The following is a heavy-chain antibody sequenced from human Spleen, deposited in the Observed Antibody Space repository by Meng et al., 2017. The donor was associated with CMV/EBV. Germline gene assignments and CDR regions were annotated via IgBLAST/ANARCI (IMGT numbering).Heavy chain of an antibody. V-gene: IGHV3-23*03. D-gene: IGHD4-11*01. J-gene: IGHJ5*02. CDR1: GFTFSSYW. CDR2: IYSGGSTT. CDR3: AKANNYAFDP. Sequence: GESLKISCAASGFTFSSYWMTWVRQAPGKGLEWVSLIYSGGSTTYYADSVKGRFTISRDNSKNTLYLQMNSLRAEDTAIYYCAKANNYAFDPWGQGTLVTVSS.